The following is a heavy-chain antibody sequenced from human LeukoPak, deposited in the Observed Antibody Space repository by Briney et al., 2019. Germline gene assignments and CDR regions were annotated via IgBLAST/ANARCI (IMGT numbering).Heavy chain of an antibody. CDR3: ARGAQYYDYIWGSYRTYYFDY. Sequence: SETLSLTCTVSGGSISSYYWSWIRQPPGKGLEWIGEINHSGSTNYNPSLKSRVTISVDTSKNQFSLKLSSVTAADTAVYYCARGAQYYDYIWGSYRTYYFDYWGQGTLVTVSS. CDR2: INHSGST. D-gene: IGHD3-16*02. V-gene: IGHV4-34*01. CDR1: GGSISSYY. J-gene: IGHJ4*02.